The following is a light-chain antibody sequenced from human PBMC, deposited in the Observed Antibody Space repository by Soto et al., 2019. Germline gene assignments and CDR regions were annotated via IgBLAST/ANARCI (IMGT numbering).Light chain of an antibody. Sequence: QSVLTQPASVSGSPGQSITISCTGTSSDVGGYNFVSWYQHHPGKAPKLMIYEVSNRPSGVSNSFSGSKSGNTASLTISGLQAEDEADYYCFSFTSTNTHVFGSGTTVTVL. V-gene: IGLV2-14*01. CDR3: FSFTSTNTHV. CDR2: EVS. CDR1: SSDVGGYNF. J-gene: IGLJ1*01.